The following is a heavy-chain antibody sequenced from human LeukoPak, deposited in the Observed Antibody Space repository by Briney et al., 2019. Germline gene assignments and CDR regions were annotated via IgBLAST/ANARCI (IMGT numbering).Heavy chain of an antibody. CDR2: ISWNSGSI. J-gene: IGHJ4*02. CDR3: AKGGYDSSGYIDY. CDR1: GFTFDDYA. V-gene: IGHV3-9*01. D-gene: IGHD3-22*01. Sequence: GRSLRLSCAASGFTFDDYAMHWVRQAPGKGLEWVSGISWNSGSIGYADSVKGRFTISRDNAKNSLYLQMNSLRAEDTALYYCAKGGYDSSGYIDYWGQGTLVTVSS.